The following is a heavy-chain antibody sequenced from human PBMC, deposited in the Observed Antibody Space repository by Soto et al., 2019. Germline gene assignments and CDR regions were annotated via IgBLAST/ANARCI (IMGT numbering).Heavy chain of an antibody. CDR2: INHSGST. CDR1: GGSFSGYY. J-gene: IGHJ1*01. CDR3: ARRVQGTRDFQH. V-gene: IGHV4-34*01. D-gene: IGHD1-1*01. Sequence: SETLSLTCAVYGGSFSGYYWSWIRQPPGKGLEWIGEINHSGSTNYNPSLKSRVTISVDTFKNQFSLKLSSVTAADTAVYYCARRVQGTRDFQHWGQGTLVTVSS.